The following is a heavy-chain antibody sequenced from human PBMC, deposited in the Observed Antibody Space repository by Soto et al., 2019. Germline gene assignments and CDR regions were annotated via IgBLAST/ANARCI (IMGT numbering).Heavy chain of an antibody. Sequence: GGSLRLSCAVSGVTLSNDWMKWVRQARGKGAEWVGRIKSKTDGGTTDYAAPAKGRFTISIDVSKNTLYLQMNILKTEDTAVYYCTTAGITGTHYYYYGMDVWGQGTTVTVSS. CDR3: TTAGITGTHYYYYGMDV. V-gene: IGHV3-15*07. D-gene: IGHD1-7*01. J-gene: IGHJ6*02. CDR1: GVTLSNDW. CDR2: IKSKTDGGTT.